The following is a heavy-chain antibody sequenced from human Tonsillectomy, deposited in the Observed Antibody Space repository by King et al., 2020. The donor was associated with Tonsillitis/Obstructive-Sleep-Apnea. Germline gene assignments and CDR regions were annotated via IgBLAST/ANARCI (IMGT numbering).Heavy chain of an antibody. CDR1: GGSISSSSYY. CDR3: ATFRRITIFGVVIDAFDI. Sequence: QLQLQESGPGLVKPSETLSLTCTVSGGSISSSSYYWGWIRQPPGKGLEWIGSIYYSGSTYYNPSLKSRFTISVDTSKNQFSLKLSSVTAADTAVYYCATFRRITIFGVVIDAFDIWGQGTMVTVSS. J-gene: IGHJ3*02. CDR2: IYYSGST. D-gene: IGHD3-3*01. V-gene: IGHV4-39*01.